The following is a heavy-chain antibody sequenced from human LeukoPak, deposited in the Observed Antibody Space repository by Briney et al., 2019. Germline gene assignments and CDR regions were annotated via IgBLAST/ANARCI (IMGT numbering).Heavy chain of an antibody. CDR2: ISYDGSKK. V-gene: IGHV3-30*03. J-gene: IGHJ4*02. Sequence: GGSLRLSCAASGFTFSSYGMHWVRQAPGKGLEWVAVISYDGSKKYYADSVKGRFTISRDNSKNTLYLQMNSLRAADTAVYYCARDMSEKYTANYWGQGTLVTVSS. D-gene: IGHD2-21*02. CDR1: GFTFSSYG. CDR3: ARDMSEKYTANY.